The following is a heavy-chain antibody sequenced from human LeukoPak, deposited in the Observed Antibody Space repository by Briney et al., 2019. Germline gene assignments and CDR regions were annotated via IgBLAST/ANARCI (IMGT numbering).Heavy chain of an antibody. CDR3: ARSYYYYDSSGYDAFDI. D-gene: IGHD3-22*01. V-gene: IGHV1-18*01. Sequence: GASVKVSCKASNYTFTSYGISWVRQAPGQGLEWMGWISAYNGNTNYAQKLQGRVTMTTDTSTSTAYMELSSLRSEDTAVYYCARSYYYYDSSGYDAFDIWGQGTMVTVSS. CDR2: ISAYNGNT. J-gene: IGHJ3*02. CDR1: NYTFTSYG.